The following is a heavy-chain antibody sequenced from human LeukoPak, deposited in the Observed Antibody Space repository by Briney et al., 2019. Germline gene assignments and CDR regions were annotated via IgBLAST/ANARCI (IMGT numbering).Heavy chain of an antibody. D-gene: IGHD3-22*01. V-gene: IGHV1-18*01. J-gene: IGHJ6*02. CDR3: ARDAHYYDSSGYYYYYYYGMDV. CDR2: ISAYNGNT. Sequence: ASVKVSCKASGYTFTSYGISWVRQAPGQGLEWMGWISAYNGNTNYAQKLQGRVTMTTDTSTSTVYMELRSLRSDDTAVYYCARDAHYYDSSGYYYYYYYGMDVWGQGTTVTVSS. CDR1: GYTFTSYG.